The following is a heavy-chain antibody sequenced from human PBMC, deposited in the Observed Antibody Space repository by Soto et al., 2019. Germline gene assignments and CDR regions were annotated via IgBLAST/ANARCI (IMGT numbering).Heavy chain of an antibody. CDR2: INPNSGAT. CDR3: ARGGVAADDAFDI. D-gene: IGHD6-19*01. V-gene: IGHV1-2*04. Sequence: GASLKLSCKSSGYTFTGYYMHWVRQAPGQGLEWMGWINPNSGATNYAQKFQGWVTMSRDTSISTAYMELSRLRSDDTVVYYCARGGVAADDAFDIWGQGTMVTVSS. J-gene: IGHJ3*02. CDR1: GYTFTGYY.